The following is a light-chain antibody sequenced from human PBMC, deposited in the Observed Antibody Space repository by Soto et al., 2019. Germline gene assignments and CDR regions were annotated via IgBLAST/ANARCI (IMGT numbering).Light chain of an antibody. J-gene: IGKJ1*01. CDR3: QQYGSSPS. Sequence: EIVLTQSPGTLSLSPGERATLSCRASQSVSSSYLAWYQQKPGQAPRVLIYGATTRATGIPDRFSGSGSGTDFTLTISRLDPEDFAVYYCQQYGSSPSFGQGTKVDIK. V-gene: IGKV3-20*01. CDR1: QSVSSSY. CDR2: GAT.